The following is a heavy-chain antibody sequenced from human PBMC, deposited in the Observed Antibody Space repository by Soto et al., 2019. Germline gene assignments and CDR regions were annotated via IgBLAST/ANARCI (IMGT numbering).Heavy chain of an antibody. CDR2: ISSTSNTI. CDR1: GFTFSTYS. Sequence: EVQLVESGGALVQPGGSLRLSCAASGFTFSTYSMSWVRQAPGKGLEWVSYISSTSNTIYYADSVKGRFTISRDNAKNSLYLQRKSLSAEDTAVYYCARDRGCSGGVCYRDLDYWGQGTLVTVSS. V-gene: IGHV3-48*01. J-gene: IGHJ4*02. CDR3: ARDRGCSGGVCYRDLDY. D-gene: IGHD2-15*01.